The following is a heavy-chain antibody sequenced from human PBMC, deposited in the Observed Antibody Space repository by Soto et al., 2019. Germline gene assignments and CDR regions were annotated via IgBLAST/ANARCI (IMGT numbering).Heavy chain of an antibody. CDR3: ARDGGNGGRDY. CDR2: IIPILGIA. V-gene: IGHV1-69*08. Sequence: QVQLVQSGAEVKKPGSSVKVSCKASGGTFSSYTISWVRQAPGQGLEWMGRIIPILGIANYAQKFQGRVTITADKSTSTAYMELSSLRCEDTAVYYCARDGGNGGRDYWGQGTLVTVSS. D-gene: IGHD2-15*01. CDR1: GGTFSSYT. J-gene: IGHJ4*02.